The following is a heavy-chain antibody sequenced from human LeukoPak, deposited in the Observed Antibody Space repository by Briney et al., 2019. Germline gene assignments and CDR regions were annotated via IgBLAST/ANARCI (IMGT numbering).Heavy chain of an antibody. CDR2: ISGSGGGT. J-gene: IGHJ4*02. Sequence: GGSLRLSCAASGFTFSSYAMSWVRQAPGKGLEWVSGISGSGGGTSYADSVKGRFTISRDNSKNTLCLQMNSLRAEDTAVYYCAKDQVAVTMVRGVPDYWGQGTLVTVSS. CDR3: AKDQVAVTMVRGVPDY. D-gene: IGHD3-10*01. V-gene: IGHV3-23*01. CDR1: GFTFSSYA.